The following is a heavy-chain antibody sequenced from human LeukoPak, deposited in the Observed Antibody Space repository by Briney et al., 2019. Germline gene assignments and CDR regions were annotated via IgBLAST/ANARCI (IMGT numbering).Heavy chain of an antibody. Sequence: GGSLRLSCAASGFTFSSYAMNWVRQAPGKGLMWVSRIYTDDSGTSYAASVKGRFTISRDNAKNTLYLQMASLRGDDTAVYYCATGRSTLDYWGQGTLVSVSS. CDR3: ATGRSTLDY. CDR1: GFTFSSYA. CDR2: IYTDDSGT. V-gene: IGHV3-74*01. J-gene: IGHJ4*02. D-gene: IGHD2-2*01.